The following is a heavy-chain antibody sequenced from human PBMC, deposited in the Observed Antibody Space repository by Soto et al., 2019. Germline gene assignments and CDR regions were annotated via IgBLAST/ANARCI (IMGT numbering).Heavy chain of an antibody. V-gene: IGHV5-51*01. J-gene: IGHJ3*02. CDR3: ARHKLIAVAGTANDAFDI. D-gene: IGHD6-19*01. CDR1: GYSFTSYW. CDR2: IYPGDSDT. Sequence: LGESLKISCKGSGYSFTSYWIGWVRQMPGKGLEWMGIIYPGDSDTRYSPSFQGQVTISADKSISTAYLQWSSLKASDTAMYYCARHKLIAVAGTANDAFDIWGQGTMVTVS.